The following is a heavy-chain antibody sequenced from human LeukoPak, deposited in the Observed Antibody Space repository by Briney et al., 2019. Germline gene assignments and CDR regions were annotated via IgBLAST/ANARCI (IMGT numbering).Heavy chain of an antibody. CDR3: ARVSLRYSAYSDEDLVYSLDY. V-gene: IGHV3-30*04. CDR1: GFTFNRHT. CDR2: LSRDGTNE. Sequence: GRSLRLSCAASGFTFNRHTIHWVRRAPGKGLEWVAFLSRDGTNEYYVDPVKGRFTISRDTSKNIVHLQMNGLRAEDTAMYYCARVSLRYSAYSDEDLVYSLDYWGQGTLVTVSS. J-gene: IGHJ4*02. D-gene: IGHD5-12*01.